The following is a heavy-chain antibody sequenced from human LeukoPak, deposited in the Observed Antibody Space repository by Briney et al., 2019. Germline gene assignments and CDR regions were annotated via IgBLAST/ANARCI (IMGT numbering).Heavy chain of an antibody. Sequence: ASVKVSCKASGYTFTGYYMYWVRQAPGQGLEWMGWINPNSGGTNYAQKLQGRVTMTTDTSTSTAYMELRSLRSDDTAVYYCARGGEHNWFDPWGQGTLVTVSS. J-gene: IGHJ5*02. CDR1: GYTFTGYY. D-gene: IGHD3-16*01. CDR3: ARGGEHNWFDP. V-gene: IGHV1-2*02. CDR2: INPNSGGT.